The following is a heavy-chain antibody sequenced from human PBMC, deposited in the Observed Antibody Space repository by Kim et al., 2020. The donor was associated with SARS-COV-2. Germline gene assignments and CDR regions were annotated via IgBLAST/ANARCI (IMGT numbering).Heavy chain of an antibody. CDR3: ARHPDYDFWSGYSTRSDY. Sequence: SETLYLTCTVSGDSISSSSYYWGWIRQPPGKGLEWIGSIYYSGSTYYNPSLKSRVTISVDTSKDQFSLKLSSVTAADTAVYYCARHPDYDFWSGYSTRSDYWGQGTLVTVSS. CDR2: IYYSGST. J-gene: IGHJ4*02. CDR1: GDSISSSSYY. D-gene: IGHD3-3*01. V-gene: IGHV4-39*01.